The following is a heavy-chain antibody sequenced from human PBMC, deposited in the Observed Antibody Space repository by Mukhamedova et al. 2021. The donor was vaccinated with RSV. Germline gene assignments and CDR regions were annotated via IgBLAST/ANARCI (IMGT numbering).Heavy chain of an antibody. CDR1: FSSYA. J-gene: IGHJ6*03. CDR2: ISSSGGST. CDR3: VSAIYQVLRGLDV. V-gene: IGHV3-23*01. D-gene: IGHD3-16*01. Sequence: FSSYAVSWVRQVPGKGLEWGSGISSSGGSTDYADSVKGRFTISRDNSKNTLYLQMNSLRAEDTAVYYCVSAIYQVLRGLDVWGKG.